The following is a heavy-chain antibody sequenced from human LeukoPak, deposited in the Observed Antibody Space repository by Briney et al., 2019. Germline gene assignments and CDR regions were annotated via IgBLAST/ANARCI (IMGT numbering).Heavy chain of an antibody. J-gene: IGHJ4*02. V-gene: IGHV1-69*01. CDR1: GCTFSRYA. CDR3: ARAYSGYDFFDY. Sequence: SVKVSFKASGCTFSRYAISWVRQAPGQGLEWMGGIIPIFGTANYAQKFQGRVTITADESTSTAYMEVSSLRSEDTAVYYCARAYSGYDFFDYWGQGILVTVSS. D-gene: IGHD5-12*01. CDR2: IIPIFGTA.